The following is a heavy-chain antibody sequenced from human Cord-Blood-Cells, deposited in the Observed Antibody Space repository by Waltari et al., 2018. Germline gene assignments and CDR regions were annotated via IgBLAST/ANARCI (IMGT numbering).Heavy chain of an antibody. J-gene: IGHJ5*02. CDR1: GYTFTSYA. CDR3: APGDSSSSSWFDP. Sequence: QVQLVQSGAEVKKPGASVKVSCKASGYTFTSYAMHWLRQAPGQRLEWMGWINAGNGNTKYSHKFQGRVTITRDTSASTAYMELSSLRSEDTAVYYCAPGDSSSSSWFDPWGQGTLVTVSS. V-gene: IGHV1-3*01. D-gene: IGHD6-6*01. CDR2: INAGNGNT.